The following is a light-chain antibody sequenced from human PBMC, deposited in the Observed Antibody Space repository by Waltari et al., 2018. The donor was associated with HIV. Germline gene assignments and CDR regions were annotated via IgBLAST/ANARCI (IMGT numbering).Light chain of an antibody. J-gene: IGLJ2*01. CDR1: SSNIGAGYV. V-gene: IGLV1-40*01. CDR3: QSYDSSLNVV. CDR2: GNS. Sequence: QSVLTQPPSVSGAPGQRVPISCTGSSSNIGAGYVVHWYQQLPGTAPKLLIYGNSNRPSGVPDRFSGSKSGTSASLAITGLQAEDEADYYCQSYDSSLNVVFGGGTKLTVL.